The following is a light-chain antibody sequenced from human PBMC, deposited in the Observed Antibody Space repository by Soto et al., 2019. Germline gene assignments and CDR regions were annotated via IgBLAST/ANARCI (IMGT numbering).Light chain of an antibody. CDR3: QQYYDTPLT. J-gene: IGKJ4*01. CDR1: QSVLYSSNNKNY. Sequence: DIVMTQSPDSLAVSLGDRATINCKSSQSVLYSSNNKNYLGWYQKKPGQPPRLIISWASTRESGVPDRFSGSGSGTDFTLTISSLQTEDVALYYGQQYYDTPLTFGGGTKVEIK. CDR2: WAS. V-gene: IGKV4-1*01.